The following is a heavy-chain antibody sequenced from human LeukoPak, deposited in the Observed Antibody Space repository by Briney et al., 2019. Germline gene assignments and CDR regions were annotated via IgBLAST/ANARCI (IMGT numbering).Heavy chain of an antibody. CDR1: GGSISSGGYS. CDR2: IYTSGST. J-gene: IGHJ3*02. V-gene: IGHV4-61*02. CDR3: ARDDDYSNYEGAFDI. Sequence: SQTLSLICAVSGGSISSGGYSWSWIRQPAGKGLEWIGRIYTSGSTNYNPSLKSRVTISVDTSKNQFSLKLSSVTAADAAVYYCARDDDYSNYEGAFDIWGQGTMVTVSS. D-gene: IGHD4-11*01.